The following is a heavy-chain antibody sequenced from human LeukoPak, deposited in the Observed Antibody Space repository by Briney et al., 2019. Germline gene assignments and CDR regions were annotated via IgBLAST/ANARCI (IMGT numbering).Heavy chain of an antibody. J-gene: IGHJ4*02. D-gene: IGHD6-13*01. CDR1: GFTFSSYA. CDR3: ARDPQRYSSSWYSPHDLY. V-gene: IGHV3-30-3*01. CDR2: ISYDGSNK. Sequence: GGSLRLSCAASGFTFSSYAMHWVRQAPGKGLEWVAVISYDGSNKYYADSVKGRFTISRDNSKNTLYLQMNSLRAEDTAVYYCARDPQRYSSSWYSPHDLYWGQGTLVTVSS.